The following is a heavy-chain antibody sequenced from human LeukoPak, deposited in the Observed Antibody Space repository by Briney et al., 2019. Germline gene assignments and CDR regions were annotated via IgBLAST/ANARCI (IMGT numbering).Heavy chain of an antibody. J-gene: IGHJ6*02. CDR2: ISSSSRYI. CDR1: GFTFSSYS. CDR3: ARAPGGAYYYYGMDV. V-gene: IGHV3-21*01. D-gene: IGHD3-16*01. Sequence: GGSLRLSCAASGFTFSSYSMNWVRQAPGKGLEWVSSISSSSRYIYYADSVKGRFTISRDNAKNSLYLQMNSLRAEDTAVYYCARAPGGAYYYYGMDVWGQGTTVTVSS.